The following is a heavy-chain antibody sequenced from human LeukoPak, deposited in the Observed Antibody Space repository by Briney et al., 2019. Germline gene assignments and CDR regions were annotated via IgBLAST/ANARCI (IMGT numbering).Heavy chain of an antibody. J-gene: IGHJ4*02. V-gene: IGHV3-33*03. D-gene: IGHD3-9*01. CDR1: GFTLSSSG. CDR3: AKDKKVGYDILAWDCNPHFDC. CDR2: IWFDGSNT. Sequence: GRSLRLSCAASGFTLSSSGMHSVRQAPGKGLEWVAVIWFDGSNTYYADYVDGRFTISRDKSRNTLYREMNSLRAEETVVYFCAKDKKVGYDILAWDCNPHFDCWGQGTLVTVSS.